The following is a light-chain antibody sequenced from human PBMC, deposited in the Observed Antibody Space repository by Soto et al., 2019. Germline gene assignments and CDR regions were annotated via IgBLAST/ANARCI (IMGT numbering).Light chain of an antibody. CDR1: QSVRAN. Sequence: EILLTQSPGTLSLSPGERATLSCRASQSVRANLAWYQQKPGQAPRLLIYDASSRATGIPERFSGGGSGTDFTLTISRLEPEDFAVYYCQQFSSYPLTFGGGTKVDIK. V-gene: IGKV3-20*01. CDR2: DAS. CDR3: QQFSSYPLT. J-gene: IGKJ4*01.